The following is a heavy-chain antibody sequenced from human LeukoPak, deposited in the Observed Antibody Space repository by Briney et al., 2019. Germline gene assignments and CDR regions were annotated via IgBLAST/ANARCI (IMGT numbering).Heavy chain of an antibody. V-gene: IGHV1-2*02. D-gene: IGHD6-19*01. J-gene: IGHJ3*02. CDR2: INPNSGGT. CDR3: ARAKYSSGWPDAFDI. CDR1: GYTFTGYY. Sequence: ASVKVSCKASGYTFTGYYMHWVRQAPGQGLEWMGWINPNSGGTNYAQKFQGRVTMTRDTSISTAYMELSRLRSDDTAVYYCARAKYSSGWPDAFDIWGQGTMVTVSS.